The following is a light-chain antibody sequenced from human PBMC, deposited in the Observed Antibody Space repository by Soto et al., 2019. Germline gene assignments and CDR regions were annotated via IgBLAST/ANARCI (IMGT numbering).Light chain of an antibody. CDR1: QSVGTN. CDR3: QQYNNWPRT. J-gene: IGKJ1*01. Sequence: EIVMTQSPDTLSVSPGEGDTLSCRASQSVGTNLAWYQQKPGQAPRLLIYGASIRATDIPARFSGSGSGTEFTRTISSLQSEESAVYYWQQYNNWPRTFGQGTRVEIK. V-gene: IGKV3-15*01. CDR2: GAS.